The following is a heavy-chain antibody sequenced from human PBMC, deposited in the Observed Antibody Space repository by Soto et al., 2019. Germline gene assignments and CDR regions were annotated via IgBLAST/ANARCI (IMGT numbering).Heavy chain of an antibody. CDR2: IWYDGSNK. J-gene: IGHJ6*02. CDR3: GGYTGGGGGGNYYYYGMDV. D-gene: IGHD6-13*01. CDR1: GFTFSSYG. V-gene: IGHV3-33*01. Sequence: QVQLVESGGGVVQPGRSLRLSCAASGFTFSSYGMHWVRQAPGKGLEWVAVIWYDGSNKYYADSVKGRFTISRDNSKNTMYLQRNGRVAEETVVYYCGGYTGGGGGGNYYYYGMDVWGQGTTVTVSS.